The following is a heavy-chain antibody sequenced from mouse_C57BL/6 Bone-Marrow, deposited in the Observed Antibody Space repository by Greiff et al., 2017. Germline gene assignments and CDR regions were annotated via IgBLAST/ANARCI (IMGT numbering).Heavy chain of an antibody. CDR3: ARDPNYYDSWDFDV. CDR2: LSSGGSYT. Sequence: EVQLEESGGDLVKPGGSLKLTCAASGFSFSSYGMSWVRQTPHKRQEWVATLSSGGSYTYYPDSVKGRFTISRDNAKNTLYLQMSSLKTEDTAMYYCARDPNYYDSWDFDVWGTGTTVTVSS. J-gene: IGHJ1*03. D-gene: IGHD2-4*01. V-gene: IGHV5-6*01. CDR1: GFSFSSYG.